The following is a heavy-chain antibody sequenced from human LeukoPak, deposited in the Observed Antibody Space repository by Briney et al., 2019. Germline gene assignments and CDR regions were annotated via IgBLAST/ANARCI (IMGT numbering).Heavy chain of an antibody. D-gene: IGHD3-9*01. CDR2: IYYSGST. CDR3: ARQYYDILTGYYKDYYGMDV. Sequence: SETLSLTCTVSGGSISSYHWSWIRQPPGKGLEWIGYIYYSGSTNYNPSLKSRVTISVDTSKNQFSLKLSSVTAADTAVYYCARQYYDILTGYYKDYYGMDVWGQGTTVTVSS. V-gene: IGHV4-59*01. J-gene: IGHJ6*02. CDR1: GGSISSYH.